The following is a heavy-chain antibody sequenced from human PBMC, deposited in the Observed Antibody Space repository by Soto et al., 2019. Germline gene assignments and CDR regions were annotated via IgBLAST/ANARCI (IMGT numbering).Heavy chain of an antibody. CDR3: ARGRIASGRSGHDYYYYGMDV. J-gene: IGHJ6*02. CDR1: GGSISSGDYY. CDR2: IYYSGST. D-gene: IGHD3-10*01. Sequence: PSETLSLTCTVSGGSISSGDYYWSWIRQPPGKGLEWIGYIYYSGSTYYNPSLKSRVTISVDTSKNQFSLKLSSVTAADTAVYYCARGRIASGRSGHDYYYYGMDVWGQGTTVTVSS. V-gene: IGHV4-30-4*01.